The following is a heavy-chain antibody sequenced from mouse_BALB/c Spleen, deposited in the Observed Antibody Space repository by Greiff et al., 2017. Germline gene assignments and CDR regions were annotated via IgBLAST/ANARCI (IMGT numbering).Heavy chain of an antibody. J-gene: IGHJ4*01. D-gene: IGHD4-1*01. CDR3: ARELGNYAMDY. V-gene: IGHV5-9-4*01. CDR1: GFTFSSYA. CDR2: ISSGGSYT. Sequence: EVQLVESGGGLVKPGGSLKLSCAASGFTFSSYAMSWVRQSPEKRLEWVAEISSGGSYTYYPDTVTGRFTISRDNAKNTLYLEMSSLRSEDTAMYYCARELGNYAMDYWGQGTSVTVSS.